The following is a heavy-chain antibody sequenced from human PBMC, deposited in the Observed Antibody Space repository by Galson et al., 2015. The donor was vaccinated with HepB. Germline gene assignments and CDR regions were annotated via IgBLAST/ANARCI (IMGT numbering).Heavy chain of an antibody. J-gene: IGHJ4*02. V-gene: IGHV5-51*01. CDR2: INPGDSDP. CDR1: GYIFTNYW. D-gene: IGHD3-9*01. Sequence: QSGAEVKKPGASLRISCEASGYIFTNYWIGWVRQMPDKGLEWVGSINPGDSDPRYGPSFLGHVTISADKSITTAYLQWSTLEASDTALYYCARHQSDWSFDSWGRGTLVTVSS. CDR3: ARHQSDWSFDS.